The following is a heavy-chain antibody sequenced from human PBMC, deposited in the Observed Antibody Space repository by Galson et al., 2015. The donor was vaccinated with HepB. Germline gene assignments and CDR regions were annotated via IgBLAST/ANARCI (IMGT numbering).Heavy chain of an antibody. Sequence: SLRLSCAVSGFPFSNYDMSWLRQAPGMGLEWVANINQDGSETHYVDSVRGRFTVSRDNAKKSLFLQMNTLGAEDTAVYYCARDTYGWGTPFDYWGQGTLVTVSS. CDR2: INQDGSET. J-gene: IGHJ4*02. CDR3: ARDTYGWGTPFDY. CDR1: GFPFSNYD. D-gene: IGHD3-16*01. V-gene: IGHV3-7*03.